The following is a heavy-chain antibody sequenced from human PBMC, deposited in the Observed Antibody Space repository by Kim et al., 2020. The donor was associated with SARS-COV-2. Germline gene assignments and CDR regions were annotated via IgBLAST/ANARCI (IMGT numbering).Heavy chain of an antibody. J-gene: IGHJ4*02. CDR3: ARDQDLDIAVAGMDY. D-gene: IGHD6-19*01. CDR2: ISYDGSNK. CDR1: GFTFSSYA. Sequence: GGSLRLSCAASGFTFSSYAMHWVRQAPGKGLEWVAVISYDGSNKYYADSVKGRFTISRDNSKNTLYLQMNSLRAEDTAVYYCARDQDLDIAVAGMDYWGQGTLVTVSS. V-gene: IGHV3-30-3*01.